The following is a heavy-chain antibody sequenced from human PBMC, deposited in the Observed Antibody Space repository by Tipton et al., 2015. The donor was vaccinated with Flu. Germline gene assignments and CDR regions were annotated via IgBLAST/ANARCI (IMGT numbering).Heavy chain of an antibody. V-gene: IGHV5-51*01. Sequence: QLVQSGAEVKKPGESLEISCKGSEYSLTDYWIVWVRQMPGKGLEWMGIIYPSDSDTRYSPSFQGQVTISANKSINTAYLQWSSLKASDTAIYYCVRATYYYDAGGGSGGQGTLVTVSS. CDR3: VRATYYYDAGGGS. CDR2: IYPSDSDT. J-gene: IGHJ4*02. D-gene: IGHD3-22*01. CDR1: EYSLTDYW.